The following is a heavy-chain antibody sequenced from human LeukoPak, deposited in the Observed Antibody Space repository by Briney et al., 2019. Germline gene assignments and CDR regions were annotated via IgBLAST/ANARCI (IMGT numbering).Heavy chain of an antibody. CDR3: ARGDYGDYGTVY. J-gene: IGHJ4*02. D-gene: IGHD4-17*01. V-gene: IGHV1-8*01. CDR1: GYTFTSYD. CDR2: MNPNSGNT. Sequence: ALVKVSCKASGYTFTSYDINWVRQATGQGLEWMGWMNPNSGNTGYAQKFQGRVTMTRNTSISTAYMELSSLRSEDTAVYYCARGDYGDYGTVYWGQGTLVTVSS.